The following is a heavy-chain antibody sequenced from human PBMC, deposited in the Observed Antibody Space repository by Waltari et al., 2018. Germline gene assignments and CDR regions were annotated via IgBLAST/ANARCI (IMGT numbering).Heavy chain of an antibody. D-gene: IGHD6-19*01. V-gene: IGHV4-39*01. Sequence: HLQLQESVPGLVKPSEPLSLTCTVSGGSISSSSYYCASIGQPPGKGRVWFGRIYSSRCSNNNPALKGRGSLSVDTANTQCSLKLSSVTAADTAVDDCARSRRRAVAGNWFDPWGQGTLVTVSS. CDR1: GGSISSSSYY. J-gene: IGHJ5*02. CDR2: IYSSRCS. CDR3: ARSRRRAVAGNWFDP.